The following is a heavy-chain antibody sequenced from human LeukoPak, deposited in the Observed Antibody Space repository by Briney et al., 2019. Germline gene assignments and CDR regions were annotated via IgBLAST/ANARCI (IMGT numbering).Heavy chain of an antibody. Sequence: SETLSLTCAVSGVPFSNYYWSWVRQSPRQGPEWIGEINHSGYTNYNPSLKSRVTMSIDTSKNQFSLILTSVTAADAGVYYCTRAVAGHPDWGQGTLVTVSS. CDR2: INHSGYT. CDR1: GVPFSNYY. CDR3: TRAVAGHPD. D-gene: IGHD6-19*01. V-gene: IGHV4-34*01. J-gene: IGHJ4*02.